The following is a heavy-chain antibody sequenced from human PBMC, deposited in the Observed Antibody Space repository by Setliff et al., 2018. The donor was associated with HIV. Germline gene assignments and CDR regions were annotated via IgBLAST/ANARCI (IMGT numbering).Heavy chain of an antibody. J-gene: IGHJ3*02. CDR2: IYNSGST. D-gene: IGHD3-22*01. Sequence: SETLSLTCNVSGGSISSGGFYWNWIRQHPGKGLEWIGYIYNSGSTYYSPSLQSRLTISVDTSKNQLSLKLTPVTAADTAVYYCARLTYYYDTSGPAAAFDIWGQGTMVTV. V-gene: IGHV4-31*03. CDR3: ARLTYYYDTSGPAAAFDI. CDR1: GGSISSGGFY.